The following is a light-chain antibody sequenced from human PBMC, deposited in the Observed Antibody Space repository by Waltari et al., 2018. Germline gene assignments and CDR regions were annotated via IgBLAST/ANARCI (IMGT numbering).Light chain of an antibody. Sequence: EIVMTQSPATLSVSPGERATLSCRASQSVSSNLAWYQQKPGQTPRLLIYGASTMAAGIPARFSGSGSGTEFTLTISSLQSEDFAVYYCQQYDNWTFGQGTKVEIK. CDR2: GAS. J-gene: IGKJ1*01. V-gene: IGKV3D-15*01. CDR3: QQYDNWT. CDR1: QSVSSN.